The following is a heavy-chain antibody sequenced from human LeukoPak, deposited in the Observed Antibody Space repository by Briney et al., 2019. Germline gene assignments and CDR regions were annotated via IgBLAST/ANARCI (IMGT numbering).Heavy chain of an antibody. CDR2: IYYSGST. J-gene: IGHJ4*02. Sequence: PSETLSLTCTVSGGSISSSSYYWGWIRQPPGKGLEWIGCIYYSGSTYYNPSLKGRVTISVHTSKNQFSLKLSSVTAADTAVYYCATKTSYGDRYFDYWGQGTLVTVSS. V-gene: IGHV4-39*07. D-gene: IGHD4-17*01. CDR1: GGSISSSSYY. CDR3: ATKTSYGDRYFDY.